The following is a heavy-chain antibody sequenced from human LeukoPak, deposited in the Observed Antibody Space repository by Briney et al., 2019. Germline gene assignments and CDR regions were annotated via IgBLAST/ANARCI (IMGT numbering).Heavy chain of an antibody. CDR2: IYYSGTT. D-gene: IGHD3-22*01. CDR1: GGSISSSSYF. CDR3: ARRRDYYEVGGKQTSDFDY. J-gene: IGHJ4*02. Sequence: SETLSLTCTVSGGSISSSSYFWGWIRQPPGKGLEWIGSIYYSGTTYYNPSLKCRVTISVDTSKNQFSLKLSSVTAADTAVYYCARRRDYYEVGGKQTSDFDYWGQGTLVTVSS. V-gene: IGHV4-39*01.